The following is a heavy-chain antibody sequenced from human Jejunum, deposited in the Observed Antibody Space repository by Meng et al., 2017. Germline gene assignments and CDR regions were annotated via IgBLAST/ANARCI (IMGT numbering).Heavy chain of an antibody. CDR3: VTSRNITMFRGVICHFFYGMDV. J-gene: IGHJ6*02. Sequence: GGSLRLSSAASGFAFSAYWISSVRQAPGKGPECVANIKKDGGDKSYVNSVKGRFIVSRDNAKYYLYLQMNHLRAEDTAVYHCVTSRNITMFRGVICHFFYGMDVWGPGTTVTVSS. D-gene: IGHD3-10*01. V-gene: IGHV3-7*01. CDR2: IKKDGGDK. CDR1: GFAFSAYW.